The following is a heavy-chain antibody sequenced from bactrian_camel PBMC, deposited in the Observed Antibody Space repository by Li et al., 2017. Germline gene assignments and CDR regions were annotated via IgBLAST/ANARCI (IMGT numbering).Heavy chain of an antibody. CDR2: IDSAGKT. J-gene: IGHJ4*01. D-gene: IGHD3*01. CDR1: GDTASVAC. CDR3: ASRFECPAGADPWEGAYLGEN. Sequence: HVQLVESGGGSAPAGGSLRLSCAASGDTASVACIGWFRQAPGRKREGVATIDSAGKTAYAVSVKGRFTISVDITRNTLLLQMNNLKPEDTAVYYCASRFECPAGADPWEGAYLGENWGQWTQVTVS. V-gene: IGHV3S53*01.